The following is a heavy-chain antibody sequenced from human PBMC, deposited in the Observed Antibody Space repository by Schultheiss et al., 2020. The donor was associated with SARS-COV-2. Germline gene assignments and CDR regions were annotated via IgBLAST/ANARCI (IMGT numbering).Heavy chain of an antibody. CDR1: GYTFTSYG. J-gene: IGHJ6*02. Sequence: ASVKVSCKASGYTFTSYGISWVRQAPGQGLEWMGWISAYNGNTNYAQKFQGRVTITADKSTSTAYMELSSLRSEDTAVYYCARDGSSGWSHNSYDGMDVWGQGTTVTVSS. V-gene: IGHV1-18*04. CDR3: ARDGSSGWSHNSYDGMDV. CDR2: ISAYNGNT. D-gene: IGHD6-19*01.